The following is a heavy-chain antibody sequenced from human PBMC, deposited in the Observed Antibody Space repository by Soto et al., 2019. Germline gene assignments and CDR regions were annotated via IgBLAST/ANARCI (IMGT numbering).Heavy chain of an antibody. Sequence: LSLTCTVSGGCITSGGYSWTWIRQSPGKGLEWIGYTYQSGSAYYNPSLKSRVTISVDRSKNQFSLNLTSVTAADTAVYYCAGDYYGMDVWGQGTTVTVSS. CDR1: GGCITSGGYS. J-gene: IGHJ6*02. CDR2: TYQSGSA. V-gene: IGHV4-30-2*06. CDR3: AGDYYGMDV.